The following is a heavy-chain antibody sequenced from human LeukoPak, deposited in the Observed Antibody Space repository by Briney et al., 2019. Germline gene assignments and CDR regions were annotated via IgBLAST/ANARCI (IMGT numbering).Heavy chain of an antibody. CDR1: GGSIGSYY. Sequence: SETLSLTCTVSGGSIGSYYWSWIRQPAGKGLEWIGRIYTSGSTNYNPSLKSRVTMSVDTSKNQFSLKLSSVTAADTAVYYCARDLLQYDSSGYSDYWGQGTLVTVSS. V-gene: IGHV4-4*07. CDR2: IYTSGST. CDR3: ARDLLQYDSSGYSDY. D-gene: IGHD3-22*01. J-gene: IGHJ4*02.